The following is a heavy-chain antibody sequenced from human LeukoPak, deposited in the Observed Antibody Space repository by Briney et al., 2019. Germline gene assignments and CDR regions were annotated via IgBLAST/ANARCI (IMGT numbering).Heavy chain of an antibody. CDR1: GGSFSSSTHF. CDR3: ARRGWTGGYTYAAFDI. Sequence: SETLSLTCTVSGGSFSSSTHFWGWIRQPPGKGLEWIGSISYGGSAYYNPSLKSRVAISVDTSKNQFSLKLTSVSAADTAMYYCARRGWTGGYTYAAFDIWGQGTMVTVSS. CDR2: ISYGGSA. J-gene: IGHJ3*02. D-gene: IGHD5-18*01. V-gene: IGHV4-39*01.